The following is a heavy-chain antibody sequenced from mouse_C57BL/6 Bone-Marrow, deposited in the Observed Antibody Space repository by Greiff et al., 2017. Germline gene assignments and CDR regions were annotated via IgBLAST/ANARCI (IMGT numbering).Heavy chain of an antibody. CDR1: GFTFTTYA. Sequence: EVQLVESGGGLVQPKGSLKLSCAASGFTFTTYAMHWVRQAPGQGLEWVGRIRRKSSNYATYYADTVKDRFTISRAESQSMLYLQMNTLKTEDTAMYSCVRDLIYYCNPWFAYWGQGTLLTVSA. J-gene: IGHJ3*01. CDR2: IRRKSSNYAT. V-gene: IGHV10-3*01. CDR3: VRDLIYYCNPWFAY. D-gene: IGHD2-1*01.